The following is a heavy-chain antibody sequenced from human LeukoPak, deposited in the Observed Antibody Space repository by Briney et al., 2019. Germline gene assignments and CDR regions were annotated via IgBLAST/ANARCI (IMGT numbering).Heavy chain of an antibody. D-gene: IGHD2-2*01. CDR3: ARLYCSSTSCYEGSWFDP. V-gene: IGHV1-18*01. Sequence: ASVKVSCKASGYTFTSYGISWVRQAPGQGLEWMGWISAYNGNTNYAQKLQGRVTMTTDTSTSTAYMELRNLRSDDTAVYYCARLYCSSTSCYEGSWFDPWGQGTLVTVSS. CDR2: ISAYNGNT. CDR1: GYTFTSYG. J-gene: IGHJ5*02.